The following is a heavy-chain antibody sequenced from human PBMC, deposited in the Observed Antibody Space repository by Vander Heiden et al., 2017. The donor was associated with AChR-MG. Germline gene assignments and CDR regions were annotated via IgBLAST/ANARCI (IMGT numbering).Heavy chain of an antibody. Sequence: QVQLQESGPGLVTPSETLSLTCTVSGGSISSYYWSWIRQPPGKGLEWIGYIYYSGSTSYNPSLKSRVTISVDTSKNQFSLKLSSVTAADTAVYYCARHGGDYWGQGTLVTVSS. CDR3: ARHGGDY. CDR2: IYYSGST. V-gene: IGHV4-59*08. J-gene: IGHJ4*02. CDR1: GGSISSYY. D-gene: IGHD3-16*01.